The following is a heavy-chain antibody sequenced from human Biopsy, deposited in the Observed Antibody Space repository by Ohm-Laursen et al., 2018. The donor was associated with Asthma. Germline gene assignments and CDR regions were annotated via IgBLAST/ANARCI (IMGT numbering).Heavy chain of an antibody. V-gene: IGHV3-30*01. Sequence: SLRLSCSASGFSFSNFAIHWVRQAPGKGLEWVAVISKDAGTQDYAASVKGRFAMARDNSKNTLDLQMNSLREEDTAVYYCVRDGTDDAFDIWGQGTVVSVSS. CDR1: GFSFSNFA. CDR3: VRDGTDDAFDI. D-gene: IGHD1-1*01. J-gene: IGHJ3*02. CDR2: ISKDAGTQ.